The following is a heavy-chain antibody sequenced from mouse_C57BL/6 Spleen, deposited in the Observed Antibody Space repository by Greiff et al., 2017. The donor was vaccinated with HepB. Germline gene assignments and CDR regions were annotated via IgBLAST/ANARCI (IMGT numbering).Heavy chain of an antibody. CDR2: ISSGGSYT. CDR3: ARQRDSSGPYFDY. D-gene: IGHD3-2*02. J-gene: IGHJ2*01. CDR1: GFTFSSYG. V-gene: IGHV5-6*02. Sequence: DVMLVESGGDLVKPGGSLKLSCAASGFTFSSYGMSWVRQTPDKRLEWVATISSGGSYTYYPDSVKGRFTISRDNAKNTLYLQMSSLKSEDTAMYYCARQRDSSGPYFDYWGQGTTLTVSS.